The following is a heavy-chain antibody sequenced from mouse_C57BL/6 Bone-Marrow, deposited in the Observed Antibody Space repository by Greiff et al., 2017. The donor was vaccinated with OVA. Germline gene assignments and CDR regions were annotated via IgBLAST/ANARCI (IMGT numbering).Heavy chain of an antibody. CDR3: ARRGGDWYFDV. CDR2: INSDGGST. CDR1: EYEFPSHD. Sequence: EVHLVESGGGLVQPGESLKLSCESNEYEFPSHDMSWVRKTPEKRLELVAAINSDGGSTYYPDTMERRFIISRDNTKKTLYLQMGSMRSEDTALYYCARRGGDWYFDVWGTGTTVTVSS. J-gene: IGHJ1*03. V-gene: IGHV5-2*01.